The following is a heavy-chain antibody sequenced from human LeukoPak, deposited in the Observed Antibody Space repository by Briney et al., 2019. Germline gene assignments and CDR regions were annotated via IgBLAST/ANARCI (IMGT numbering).Heavy chain of an antibody. CDR3: AKDPFYSGSYF. Sequence: GGSLRLSCAASGFTFSSYAMSWVRQAPGKGLEWVSAISGSGGSTYYADSEKGRFTISRDNSKNTLYLQMNSLRAEDTAVYYCAKDPFYSGSYFWGQGTLVTVSS. CDR2: ISGSGGST. J-gene: IGHJ4*02. D-gene: IGHD1-26*01. V-gene: IGHV3-23*01. CDR1: GFTFSSYA.